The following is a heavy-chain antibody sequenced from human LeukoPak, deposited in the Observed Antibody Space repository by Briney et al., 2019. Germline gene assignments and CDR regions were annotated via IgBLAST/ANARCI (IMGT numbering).Heavy chain of an antibody. Sequence: SETLSLTCTVSGGSISSSTCYWSWIRQPAGKGLEWIGRFYTSGSTNYNPSLKSRVTISVDTSKNQFSLKLNSVTAADTAVYYCARGRDGYNFLNRGEYYYFDYWGQGTLVTVSS. CDR3: ARGRDGYNFLNRGEYYYFDY. CDR1: GGSISSSTCY. CDR2: FYTSGST. J-gene: IGHJ4*02. V-gene: IGHV4-61*02. D-gene: IGHD5-24*01.